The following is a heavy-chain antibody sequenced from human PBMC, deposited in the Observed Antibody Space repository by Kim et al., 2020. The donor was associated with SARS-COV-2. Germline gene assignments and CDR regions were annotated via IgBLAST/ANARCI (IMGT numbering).Heavy chain of an antibody. D-gene: IGHD3-22*01. CDR1: GFTFSNHA. Sequence: GGSLRLSCAASGFTFSNHAMTWVRQAPGKGLEWVSGISDSGSTTYYADSVKGRFTISRDNSKNTLYLQMSSLRAGDTAVYYCAKDPCHGSCYYSDFWG. V-gene: IGHV3-23*01. J-gene: IGHJ6*01. CDR3: AKDPCHGSCYYSDF. CDR2: ISDSGSTT.